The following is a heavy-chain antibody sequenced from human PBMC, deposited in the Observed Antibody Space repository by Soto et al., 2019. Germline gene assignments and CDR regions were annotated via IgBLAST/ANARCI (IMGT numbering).Heavy chain of an antibody. Sequence: QVQLQESGPGLVKPSQTLSLTCTVSGGSISSGGYYWSWIRQHPGKGLEWIGYIYYSGSTYYNPSLNSRVTISVDTSKNQFSLKLSSVTAADTAVYYCAREDYGDLNFYYWGQGTMVTVSS. V-gene: IGHV4-31*03. CDR2: IYYSGST. D-gene: IGHD4-17*01. CDR3: AREDYGDLNFYY. CDR1: GGSISSGGYY. J-gene: IGHJ4*02.